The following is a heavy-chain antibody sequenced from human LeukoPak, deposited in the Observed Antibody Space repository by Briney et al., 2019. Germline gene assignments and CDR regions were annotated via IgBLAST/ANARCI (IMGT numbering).Heavy chain of an antibody. CDR1: GYTFTGYY. Sequence: ASVKVSCKASGYTFTGYYMHWVRQAPGQGLEWMGWISAYNGNTNYAQKLQGRVTMTTDTSTSTAYMELRSLRSDDTAVYYCARNANNWNYGYFDYWGQGTLVTVSS. J-gene: IGHJ4*02. V-gene: IGHV1-18*04. CDR3: ARNANNWNYGYFDY. D-gene: IGHD1-7*01. CDR2: ISAYNGNT.